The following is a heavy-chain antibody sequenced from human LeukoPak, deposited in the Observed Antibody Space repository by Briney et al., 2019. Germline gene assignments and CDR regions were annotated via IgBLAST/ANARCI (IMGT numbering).Heavy chain of an antibody. CDR3: ARGGPVYCGSTSCALLDY. J-gene: IGHJ4*02. Sequence: SETLSLTCSVYGGSFSGYYWSWIRQPPGKGLEWIGEINHSGSTNYNPSLKSRVTISVDKSKNQFSLNLRSVTAADTAVYYCARGGPVYCGSTSCALLDYWGLGTLVTVSS. CDR1: GGSFSGYY. CDR2: INHSGST. V-gene: IGHV4-34*01. D-gene: IGHD2-2*01.